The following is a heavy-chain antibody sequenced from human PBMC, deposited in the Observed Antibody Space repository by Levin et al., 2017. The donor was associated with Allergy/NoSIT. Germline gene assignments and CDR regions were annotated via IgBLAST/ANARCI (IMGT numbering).Heavy chain of an antibody. V-gene: IGHV3-23*01. J-gene: IGHJ4*02. CDR3: AKARDDYGDYGAGEDFDY. CDR1: GFTFSSYA. Sequence: PGGSLRLSCAASGFTFSSYAMSWVRQAPGKGLEWVSAISGSGGSTYYADSVKGRFTISRDNSKNTLYLQMNSLRAEDTAVYYCAKARDDYGDYGAGEDFDYWGQGTLVTVSS. D-gene: IGHD4-17*01. CDR2: ISGSGGST.